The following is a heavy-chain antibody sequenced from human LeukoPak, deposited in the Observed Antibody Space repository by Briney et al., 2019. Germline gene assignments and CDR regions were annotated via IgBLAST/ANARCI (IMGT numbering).Heavy chain of an antibody. D-gene: IGHD2-2*01. V-gene: IGHV4-34*01. CDR3: ARGMPQYRGFVWFDP. Sequence: PSETLSLTCAVYGGSFSGYYWSWIRQPPGKGLEWIGEINHSGSTNYNPSLKSRVTISVDTSKNQFSLKLSSVTAADTAVYYCARGMPQYRGFVWFDPWGQGTLVTVSS. J-gene: IGHJ5*02. CDR1: GGSFSGYY. CDR2: INHSGST.